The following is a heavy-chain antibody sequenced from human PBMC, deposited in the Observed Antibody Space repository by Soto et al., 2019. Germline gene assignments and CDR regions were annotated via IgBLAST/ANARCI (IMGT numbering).Heavy chain of an antibody. V-gene: IGHV4-59*01. CDR1: GDSISNYY. Sequence: SETLSLTCTVSGDSISNYYWNWIRQPPGKGLEWIGYINYSGNTNYNPSLKSRVTISADTSKNQFSLKLSSVTAADTAVYYCARAEKVYAISGTLDIWGQGTMVTVSS. D-gene: IGHD2-8*01. CDR3: ARAEKVYAISGTLDI. CDR2: INYSGNT. J-gene: IGHJ3*02.